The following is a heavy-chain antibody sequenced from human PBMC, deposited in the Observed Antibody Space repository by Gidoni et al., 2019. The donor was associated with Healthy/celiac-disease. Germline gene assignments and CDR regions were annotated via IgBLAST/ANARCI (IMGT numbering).Heavy chain of an antibody. CDR3: ARGPVMRNRGAFDI. D-gene: IGHD1-26*01. J-gene: IGHJ3*02. CDR2: IYYSGST. Sequence: QVQLQESGPGLVKPSQTLSLTCTVSGCSIIRGGYYWSWIRQHPGKGLEWIGYIYYSGSTYYNPALKSRVTISVDTSKNQFSLKLSSVTAADTAVYYCARGPVMRNRGAFDIWGQGTMVTVSS. CDR1: GCSIIRGGYY. V-gene: IGHV4-31*03.